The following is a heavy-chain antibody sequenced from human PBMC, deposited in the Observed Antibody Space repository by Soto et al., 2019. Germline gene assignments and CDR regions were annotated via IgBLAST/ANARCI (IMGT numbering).Heavy chain of an antibody. D-gene: IGHD3-3*01. V-gene: IGHV3-48*01. J-gene: IGHJ5*02. CDR1: GFTFSNYH. CDR2: ISSGSTTI. CDR3: ARPKLEEVTSEGFGP. Sequence: EVQLVESGGGLVQPGGSLRLSCAASGFTFSNYHMNWVRQAPGKGLEWISYISSGSTTIYYADSVKGRFTISRDNAKNSLYLQMNSLRVEDTAVYFCARPKLEEVTSEGFGPWRQGTLVTVSP.